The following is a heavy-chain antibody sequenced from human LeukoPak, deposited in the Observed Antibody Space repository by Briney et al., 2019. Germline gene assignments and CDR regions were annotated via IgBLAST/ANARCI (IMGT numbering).Heavy chain of an antibody. CDR3: VRGPYGASISKWFDP. D-gene: IGHD4/OR15-4a*01. Sequence: SETRSLTCTVSRGSISGYSWSWIRQSPGGGLEWIGYIYYSGDTAYNPSLRSRVTLSVDTSKNQFSLQLRSVTTADTAVYYCVRGPYGASISKWFDPWGQGTQVIVSP. CDR1: RGSISGYS. J-gene: IGHJ5*02. CDR2: IYYSGDT. V-gene: IGHV4-59*01.